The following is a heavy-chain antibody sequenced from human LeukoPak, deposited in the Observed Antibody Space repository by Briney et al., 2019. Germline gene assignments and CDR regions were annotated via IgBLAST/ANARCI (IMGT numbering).Heavy chain of an antibody. Sequence: SETLSLTCAVSGGSISSSNWWSWVRQPPGKGLEWIGEIYHSGSTNYNPSLKSRVTISVDKSKNQFSLKLSSVTAADTAVYYCARENLRLGELSFDWGQGTLVTVSS. CDR3: ARENLRLGELSFD. D-gene: IGHD3-16*02. J-gene: IGHJ4*02. CDR2: IYHSGST. CDR1: GGSISSSNW. V-gene: IGHV4-4*02.